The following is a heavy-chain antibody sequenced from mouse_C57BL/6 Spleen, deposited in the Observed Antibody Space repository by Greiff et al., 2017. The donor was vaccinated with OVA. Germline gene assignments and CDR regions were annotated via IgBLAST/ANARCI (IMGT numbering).Heavy chain of an antibody. D-gene: IGHD2-4*01. Sequence: VQLQQPGAELVRPGSSVKLSCKASGYTFTSYWMHWVKQRPIQGLEWIGNIDPSDSETHYNQKFKDKATLTVDKSSSTAYMQLSSLTSEDSAVYYCARDEDYDGWDYYAMDYWGQGTSVTVSS. J-gene: IGHJ4*01. V-gene: IGHV1-52*01. CDR2: IDPSDSET. CDR3: ARDEDYDGWDYYAMDY. CDR1: GYTFTSYW.